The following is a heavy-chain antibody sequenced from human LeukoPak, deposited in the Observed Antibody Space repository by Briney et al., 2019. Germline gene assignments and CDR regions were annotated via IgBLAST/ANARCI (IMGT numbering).Heavy chain of an antibody. D-gene: IGHD1/OR15-1a*01. CDR2: ISPDGNKE. J-gene: IGHJ4*02. V-gene: IGHV3-30*18. CDR3: AKVNNYDDY. CDR1: GFTFNILG. Sequence: GRSLRLSCAASGFTFNILGIRWVRQAPGKGLEWVAAISPDGNKEYYTESVKGRFIVSRDNSKNMIYLQMNSLRGEDSAVYYCAKVNNYDDYWGQGTLVTVSS.